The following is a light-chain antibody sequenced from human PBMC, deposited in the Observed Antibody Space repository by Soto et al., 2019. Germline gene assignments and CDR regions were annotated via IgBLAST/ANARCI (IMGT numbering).Light chain of an antibody. J-gene: IGKJ1*01. CDR1: QDISNY. CDR3: QQYDNLPAWT. Sequence: DIQMTQSPSSLSASVGDRVTITCQASQDISNYLNWYQQKPGKAPKLLIYDASNLETGVPSRFSGSGSATDFTFNISSLQPEDIATYYCQQYDNLPAWTFGQGTKVEIK. V-gene: IGKV1-33*01. CDR2: DAS.